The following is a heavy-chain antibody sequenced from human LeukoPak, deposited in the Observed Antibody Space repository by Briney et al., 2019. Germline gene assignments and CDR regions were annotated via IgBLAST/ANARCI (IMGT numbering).Heavy chain of an antibody. D-gene: IGHD6-19*01. CDR1: GYTFTDYY. CDR2: INPNSGGT. J-gene: IGHJ4*02. V-gene: IGHV1-2*02. CDR3: ARGYSSGWYVKDY. Sequence: VASVKVSRKASGYTFTDYYMHWVRQAPGQGLEWMGWINPNSGGTNYAQKFQGRVTMTRDTSISTAYMELSRLRSDDTAVYYCARGYSSGWYVKDYWGQGTLVTVSS.